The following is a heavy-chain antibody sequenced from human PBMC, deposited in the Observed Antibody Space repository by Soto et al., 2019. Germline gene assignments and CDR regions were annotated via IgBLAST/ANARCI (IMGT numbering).Heavy chain of an antibody. V-gene: IGHV3-21*01. CDR2: ISSSSSYI. CDR1: GFTFSSYS. J-gene: IGHJ4*02. D-gene: IGHD3-22*01. Sequence: GGSLRLSCAASGFTFSSYSRNWVRQAPGKGLEWVSSISSSSSYIYYADSVKGRFTISRDNAKNSLYLQMNSLRAEDTAVYYCARGPPDTYSYDSCGYYQPDYWGEGTLVTVCS. CDR3: ARGPPDTYSYDSCGYYQPDY.